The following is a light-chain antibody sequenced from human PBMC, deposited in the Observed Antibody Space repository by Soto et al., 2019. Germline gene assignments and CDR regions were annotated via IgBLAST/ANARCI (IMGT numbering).Light chain of an antibody. CDR2: DAS. CDR3: QQYNDWPRT. Sequence: EKVMTQSPATLSVSPGETATLSCLASQGVSTNLAWYQHRPGQDPRFLIYDASTRATTIPARFSGSGFGTEFPLSFSSLQSEDFAVSYCQQYNDWPRTFGQGTKLQIK. J-gene: IGKJ2*01. V-gene: IGKV3-15*01. CDR1: QGVSTN.